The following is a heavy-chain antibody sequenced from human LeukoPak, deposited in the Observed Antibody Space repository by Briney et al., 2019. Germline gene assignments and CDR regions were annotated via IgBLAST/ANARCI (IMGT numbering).Heavy chain of an antibody. V-gene: IGHV3-7*03. Sequence: GRSLRLSCAASGFTFSSYGMHWVRQAPGKGLEWVANIKQDGSEKYYVDSVKGRFTISRDNTKNSLYLQMNSLRAEDTAVYYCARHYDDSSGYFYHFDYWGQGTLVTVSS. CDR2: IKQDGSEK. D-gene: IGHD3-22*01. J-gene: IGHJ4*02. CDR1: GFTFSSYG. CDR3: ARHYDDSSGYFYHFDY.